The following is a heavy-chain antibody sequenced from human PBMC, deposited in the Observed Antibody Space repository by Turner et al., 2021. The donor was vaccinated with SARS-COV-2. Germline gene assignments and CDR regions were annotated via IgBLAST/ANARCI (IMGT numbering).Heavy chain of an antibody. V-gene: IGHV3-15*01. CDR3: TTDSGDSFSYYYGMDV. Sequence: EVQLVESGGGLVKPGGSLRLSCAASGFTFSSYSMNWVRQAPGKGLEWVGRIKSETDGGTTDYAAPVKGRFTIARDDSKNTLYLQMNSLKTEDTAVYYCTTDSGDSFSYYYGMDVWGQGTTVTVSS. D-gene: IGHD2-21*02. CDR1: GFTFSSYS. J-gene: IGHJ6*02. CDR2: IKSETDGGTT.